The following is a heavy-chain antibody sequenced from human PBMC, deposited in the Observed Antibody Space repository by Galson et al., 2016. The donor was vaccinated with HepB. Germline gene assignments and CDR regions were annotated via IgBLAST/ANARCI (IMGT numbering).Heavy chain of an antibody. CDR2: TYYRSKWYN. CDR1: GDSVSSNSAA. V-gene: IGHV6-1*01. J-gene: IGHJ3*01. CDR3: ASAQTGTAQIRAFDS. Sequence: CAISGDSVSSNSAAWNWIRQSPSRGLEWLGRTYYRSKWYNDYAVSLKGRITIDPDTSKNQFSLQLNSVTPEDTAIYYCASAQTGTAQIRAFDSWGQGTMVTVSS. D-gene: IGHD1-7*01.